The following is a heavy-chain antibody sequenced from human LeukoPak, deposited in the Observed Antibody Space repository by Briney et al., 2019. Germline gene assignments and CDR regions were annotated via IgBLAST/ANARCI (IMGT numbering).Heavy chain of an antibody. J-gene: IGHJ6*01. CDR2: IYYSGST. D-gene: IGHD7-27*01. CDR3: ARRYCPGEKCYPLSYSYHGLDV. V-gene: IGHV4-31*03. Sequence: SETLSLTCTVPGGSISSGGYYWSWIRQHPGNGLEWIGYIYYSGSTYYNPSLKSRVTISVEPSKNQCSLKLRSVTAADTAVYYCARRYCPGEKCYPLSYSYHGLDVWGQGTRVSVS. CDR1: GGSISSGGYY.